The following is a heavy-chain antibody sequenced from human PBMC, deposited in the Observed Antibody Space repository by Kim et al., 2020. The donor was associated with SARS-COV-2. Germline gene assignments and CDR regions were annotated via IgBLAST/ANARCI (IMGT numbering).Heavy chain of an antibody. D-gene: IGHD6-13*01. V-gene: IGHV1-18*01. Sequence: QKLQGRVTMTTDTSTSTAYMELRSLRSDDTAVYYCARDLGAAAGLDAFDIWGQGTMVTVSS. J-gene: IGHJ3*02. CDR3: ARDLGAAAGLDAFDI.